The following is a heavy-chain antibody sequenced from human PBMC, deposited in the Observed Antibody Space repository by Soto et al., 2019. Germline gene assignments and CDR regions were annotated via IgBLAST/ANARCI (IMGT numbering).Heavy chain of an antibody. CDR2: TRSNGEHT. Sequence: EEQLLESGGGLIQPGGSLRLSCAASGFAFYNYAMAWVRQAPGKGLEWVSTTRSNGEHTYYADSVKGRFTVSRDNSKNTLFLEMSSLRAEDSAIYYCAKDSKSVSVSAARVYGMDVWGQGTTVTVSS. CDR3: AKDSKSVSVSAARVYGMDV. CDR1: GFAFYNYA. V-gene: IGHV3-23*01. J-gene: IGHJ6*02. D-gene: IGHD2-2*01.